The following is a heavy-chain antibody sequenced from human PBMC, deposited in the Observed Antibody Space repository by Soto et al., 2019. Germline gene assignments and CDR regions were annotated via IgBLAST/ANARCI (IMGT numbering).Heavy chain of an antibody. CDR3: ALAPAAHMLY. CDR2: INPSGTT. D-gene: IGHD2-2*01. CDR1: GGSLSAYY. V-gene: IGHV4-34*01. Sequence: QVQLQQWGAGLLKPSETLSLTCTVYGGSLSAYYLSWIRQPPGKGLEWIGEINPSGTTNYNPSLKSRVTISVDTSKNQFSLRLSSVTAADTAVYHCALAPAAHMLYWGQGTLVTVSS. J-gene: IGHJ1*01.